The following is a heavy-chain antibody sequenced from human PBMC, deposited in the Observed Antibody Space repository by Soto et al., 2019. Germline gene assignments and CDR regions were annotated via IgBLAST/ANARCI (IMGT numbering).Heavy chain of an antibody. V-gene: IGHV3-30-3*01. D-gene: IGHD4-17*01. CDR3: ASPTTVTTRYYYYGMDV. J-gene: IGHJ6*02. Sequence: GGSLRLSCAASGFTFSSYAMHWVRQAPGKGLEWVAVISYDGSNKYYADSVKGRFTISRDNSKNTLYLQMNSLRAEDTAVYYCASPTTVTTRYYYYGMDVWGQGTTVTVSS. CDR1: GFTFSSYA. CDR2: ISYDGSNK.